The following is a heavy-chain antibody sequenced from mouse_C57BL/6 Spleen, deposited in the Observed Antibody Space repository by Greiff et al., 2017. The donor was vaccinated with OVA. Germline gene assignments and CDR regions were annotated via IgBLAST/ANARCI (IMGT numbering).Heavy chain of an antibody. J-gene: IGHJ3*01. V-gene: IGHV14-1*01. CDR2: IDPEDGDT. Sequence: VQLQQPGAELVRPGASVKLSCTASGFNIKDYYMHWVKQRPEQGLEWIGRIDPEDGDTEYAPKFQGKATMTADTSSNTAYLQLSSLTSEDTAVYYCTTYYDPAWFAYWGQGTLVTVSA. D-gene: IGHD2-4*01. CDR1: GFNIKDYY. CDR3: TTYYDPAWFAY.